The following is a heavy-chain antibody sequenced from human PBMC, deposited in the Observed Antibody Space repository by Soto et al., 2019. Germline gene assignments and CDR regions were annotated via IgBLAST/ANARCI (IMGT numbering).Heavy chain of an antibody. D-gene: IGHD3-10*01. J-gene: IGHJ6*02. CDR3: ARDVKFGYGWGRYFYGMDV. CDR2: ISSSSSYI. CDR1: GFTFSSYS. V-gene: IGHV3-21*01. Sequence: GGSLRLSCAASGFTFSSYSMNWVRQAPGKGLEWVSSISSSSSYIYYADSVKGRFTISRDNAKISLYLQMNSLRAEDTAVYYCARDVKFGYGWGRYFYGMDVWGQGTTVTVSS.